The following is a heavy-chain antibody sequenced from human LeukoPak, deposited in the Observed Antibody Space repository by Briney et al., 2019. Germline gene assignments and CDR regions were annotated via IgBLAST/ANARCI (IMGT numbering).Heavy chain of an antibody. V-gene: IGHV4-59*12. Sequence: SETLSLTCTVSGGSISSYYWSWIRQPPGKGLEWIGYIYYSGSTNYNPSLKSRVTISVDTSKNQFSLKLSSVTAADTAVYYCARGGTYYYDSSGYSRGRKDSFDYWGQGTLVTVSS. CDR1: GGSISSYY. CDR3: ARGGTYYYDSSGYSRGRKDSFDY. J-gene: IGHJ4*02. D-gene: IGHD3-22*01. CDR2: IYYSGST.